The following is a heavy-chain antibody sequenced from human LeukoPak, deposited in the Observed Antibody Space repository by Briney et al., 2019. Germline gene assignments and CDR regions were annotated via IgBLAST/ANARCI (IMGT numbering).Heavy chain of an antibody. V-gene: IGHV1-46*01. Sequence: GASVKVSCKASGYTFTSYYMHWVRQAPGQGLEWMGIINPSGGSTNYAQKFQGRVTMTTDTSTSTAYMELRSLRSDDTAVYFCARDQFAIRVLDIVTTTTFDSWGQGTLVTVSS. CDR3: ARDQFAIRVLDIVTTTTFDS. CDR2: INPSGGST. J-gene: IGHJ4*02. CDR1: GYTFTSYY. D-gene: IGHD5-12*01.